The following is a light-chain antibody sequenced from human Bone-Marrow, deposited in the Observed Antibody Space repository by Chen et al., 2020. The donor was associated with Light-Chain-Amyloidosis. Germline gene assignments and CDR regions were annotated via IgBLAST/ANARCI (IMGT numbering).Light chain of an antibody. Sequence: SYVLTQPPPVSVAPGQTATTACGGNNIGATSVHWYQQTPGQPPLLVVYDDSARPSGIPERLAGSNSGNTATLTISRVEAGDEADYYCQVWDRSSDRPVFGGGTKLTVL. J-gene: IGLJ3*02. V-gene: IGLV3-21*02. CDR2: DDS. CDR3: QVWDRSSDRPV. CDR1: NIGATS.